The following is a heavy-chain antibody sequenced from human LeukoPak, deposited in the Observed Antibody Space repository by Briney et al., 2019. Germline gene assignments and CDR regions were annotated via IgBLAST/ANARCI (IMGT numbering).Heavy chain of an antibody. D-gene: IGHD6-13*01. J-gene: IGHJ5*02. V-gene: IGHV3-23*01. CDR2: ISGSGGST. Sequence: DPGGSLRLSCVASGFPFSSYWMTWVRQAPGKGLEWVSAISGSGGSTYYADSVKGRFTISRDNSKNTLYLQMNSLRAEDTAVYYCAKDGGFTSWYEDWFDPWGQGTLVTVSS. CDR1: GFPFSSYW. CDR3: AKDGGFTSWYEDWFDP.